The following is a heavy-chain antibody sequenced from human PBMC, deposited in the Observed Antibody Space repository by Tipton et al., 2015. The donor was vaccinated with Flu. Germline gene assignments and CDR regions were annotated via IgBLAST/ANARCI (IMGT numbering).Heavy chain of an antibody. Sequence: SLRLSCEASGFIFSSYWMSWVRQAPGKGLEWVASIKHVGSEKKYVESVKGRFTISRDNAKNSVFLHMKSLRAEDTALYFCARDRYGKGFDYWGQGTLVTVSS. CDR3: ARDRYGKGFDY. CDR1: GFIFSSYW. CDR2: IKHVGSEK. J-gene: IGHJ4*02. V-gene: IGHV3-7*01. D-gene: IGHD4-17*01.